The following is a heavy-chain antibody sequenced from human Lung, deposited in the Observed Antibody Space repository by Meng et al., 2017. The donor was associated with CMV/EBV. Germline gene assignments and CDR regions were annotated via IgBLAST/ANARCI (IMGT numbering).Heavy chain of an antibody. CDR2: ISGSVGNT. J-gene: IGHJ5*02. CDR3: AREEAMVGYYTNWFDA. V-gene: IGHV3-23*01. Sequence: SCAASGFPFRSYAMSWVRQAPGKGLEWVSSISGSVGNTYYADSVKGRFTISRDNSGDTLYMQMSSLRAEDTAVYYCAREEAMVGYYTNWFDAGGQGAXVTVSS. D-gene: IGHD5-18*01. CDR1: GFPFRSYA.